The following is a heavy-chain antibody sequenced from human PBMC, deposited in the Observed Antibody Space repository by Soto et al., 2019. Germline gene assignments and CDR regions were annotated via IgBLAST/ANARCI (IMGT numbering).Heavy chain of an antibody. V-gene: IGHV1-18*01. D-gene: IGHD6-19*01. J-gene: IGHJ5*02. CDR3: ARVKGSGWLNWFDP. Sequence: EASVKVSCKASGYTFNSYGIIWVRQAPGQGLEWMGWISAYNGNTNYAQKLQGRVTMTTDTSTSTAYMELRSLRSDDTAVYYCARVKGSGWLNWFDPWGQGTPVTVS. CDR2: ISAYNGNT. CDR1: GYTFNSYG.